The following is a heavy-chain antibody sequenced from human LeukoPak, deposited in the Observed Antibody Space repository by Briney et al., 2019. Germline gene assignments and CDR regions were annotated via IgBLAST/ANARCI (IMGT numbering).Heavy chain of an antibody. Sequence: ASVKVSCRASGYTFTSYYLHWVRQAPGQGLEWMGWINPSSGNTNSAQKFQGRVTMTRDTSITTAYMELSRLRSDDTAVYYCARARKEIGYDGWFDPWGQGTLVTVSS. CDR2: INPSSGNT. CDR3: ARARKEIGYDGWFDP. V-gene: IGHV1-2*02. D-gene: IGHD5-12*01. J-gene: IGHJ5*02. CDR1: GYTFTSYY.